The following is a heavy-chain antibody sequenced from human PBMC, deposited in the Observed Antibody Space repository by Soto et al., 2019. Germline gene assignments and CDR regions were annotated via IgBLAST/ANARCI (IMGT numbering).Heavy chain of an antibody. CDR3: ARSHTYYYDSSGYPPQAFDI. CDR2: ISGSGGST. CDR1: GFTFSSYA. Sequence: GGSLRLSCAASGFTFSSYAMSWVRQAPGKGLEWVSAISGSGGSTYYADSVKGRFTISRDNSKNTLYLQMNSLRAEDTAVYYCARSHTYYYDSSGYPPQAFDIWGQGTMVTVSS. V-gene: IGHV3-23*01. J-gene: IGHJ3*02. D-gene: IGHD3-22*01.